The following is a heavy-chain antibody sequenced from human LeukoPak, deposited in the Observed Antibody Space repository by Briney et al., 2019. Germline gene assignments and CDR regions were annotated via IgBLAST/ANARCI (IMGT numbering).Heavy chain of an antibody. CDR2: IIPIFGTA. J-gene: IGHJ4*02. CDR3: ARTGDYIELCSDLLY. CDR1: GGTFSSYA. V-gene: IGHV1-69*13. Sequence: SVKVSCKASGGTFSSYAISWVRQAPGQGLEWMGGIIPIFGTANYAQKFQGRVTITADESTSTAYMELSSLRSEDTAVYYCARTGDYIELCSDLLYWGQGTLDTVSS. D-gene: IGHD5-18*01.